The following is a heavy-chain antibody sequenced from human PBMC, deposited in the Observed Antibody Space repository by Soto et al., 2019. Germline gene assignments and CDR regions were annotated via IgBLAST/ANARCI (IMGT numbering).Heavy chain of an antibody. CDR1: GFTFSSYA. CDR3: ATLGIRYFALAPGYFDY. Sequence: PGGSLRLSCAASGFTFSSYAMHWVRQAPGKGLEWVAVISYDGSNKYYADSVKGRFTISRNNSKNTLYLQMNSLRAEDTAVYYCATLGIRYFALAPGYFDYWGQGTLVTVSS. V-gene: IGHV3-30-3*01. D-gene: IGHD3-9*01. CDR2: ISYDGSNK. J-gene: IGHJ4*02.